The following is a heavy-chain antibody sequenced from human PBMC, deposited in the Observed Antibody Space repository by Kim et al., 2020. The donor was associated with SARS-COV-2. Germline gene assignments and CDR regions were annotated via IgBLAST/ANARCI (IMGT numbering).Heavy chain of an antibody. CDR2: NSDSGRNT. J-gene: IGHJ4*02. V-gene: IGHV3-23*01. Sequence: GGSLRLSCAASGFTFGIYAMSWARQAPGKGLEWVSTNSDSGRNTHYADSVKGRFTISRDNSMNTLYLQMNSLRAEDTAVYYCDASDFWGQGTLVTVSS. CDR3: DASDF. CDR1: GFTFGIYA.